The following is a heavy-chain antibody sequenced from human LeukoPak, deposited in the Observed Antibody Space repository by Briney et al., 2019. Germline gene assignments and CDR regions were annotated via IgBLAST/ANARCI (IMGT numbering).Heavy chain of an antibody. CDR1: RFTFSTYA. Sequence: PGGSLRLSCAASRFTFSTYAMSWVRQPPGKGLVWVSRINNDGSSASYVDSVKGRFTISRDNAKNTLFLQMNSLRAEDTAVYYCARRGTGHGMDVWGQGTTVIVSS. CDR3: ARRGTGHGMDV. CDR2: INNDGSSA. D-gene: IGHD1-1*01. V-gene: IGHV3-74*01. J-gene: IGHJ6*02.